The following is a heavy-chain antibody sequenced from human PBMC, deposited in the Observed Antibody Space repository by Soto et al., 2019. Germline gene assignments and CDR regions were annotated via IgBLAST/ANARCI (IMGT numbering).Heavy chain of an antibody. D-gene: IGHD2-15*01. CDR2: ISGSGGTT. CDR3: AKGPDIVVVVVST. CDR1: GFTFTSFA. J-gene: IGHJ4*02. Sequence: EVQLLESGGCLVQPGGSLRLSCAVSGFTFTSFAMTWVRQAPGKGLEWVSSISGSGGTTYYADSVKGRFAISRDNSKNTLYLQMNSLRVEDTAVYYCAKGPDIVVVVVSTWGQGTLVTVSS. V-gene: IGHV3-23*01.